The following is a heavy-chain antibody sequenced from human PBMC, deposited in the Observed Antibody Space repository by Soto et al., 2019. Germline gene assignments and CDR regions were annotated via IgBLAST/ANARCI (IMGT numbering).Heavy chain of an antibody. CDR1: GGSITSSNW. CDR3: ARISTGIAAVDY. J-gene: IGHJ4*02. Sequence: QVQLPESGPGLAKPSGTLFLTCAVSGGSITSSNWWSWVRQPPGRGLECIGAIYHSGSTTYTPSLKGRVTLSVDKSKNQFSLKLSSVTAADTAVYYSARISTGIAAVDYWGQGTLVTFSS. V-gene: IGHV4-4*02. CDR2: IYHSGST. D-gene: IGHD6-13*01.